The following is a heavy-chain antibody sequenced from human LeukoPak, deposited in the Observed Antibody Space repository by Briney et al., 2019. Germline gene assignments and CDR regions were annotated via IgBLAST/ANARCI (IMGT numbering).Heavy chain of an antibody. CDR2: ISSSGSTI. J-gene: IGHJ2*01. D-gene: IGHD2-15*01. V-gene: IGHV3-11*04. CDR1: GFTFSDYY. Sequence: KSGGSLRLSCAASGFTFSDYYMSWIRQAPGKGLEWVSYISSSGSTIYYADSVKGRFTISRDNAKNSLFLQMNSLRAEDTAMYYCARSYCSGAGCGPYRYFDLWGRGTLVTVSS. CDR3: ARSYCSGAGCGPYRYFDL.